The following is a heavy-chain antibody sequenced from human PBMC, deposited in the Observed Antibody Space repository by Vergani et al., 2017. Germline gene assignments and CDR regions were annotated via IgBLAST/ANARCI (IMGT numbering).Heavy chain of an antibody. D-gene: IGHD6-19*01. V-gene: IGHV4-34*01. CDR3: ASMKGYSSGWYPTYFDY. CDR2: INHSGST. CDR1: GGSFSGYY. Sequence: QVQLQQWGAGLLKPSETLSLTCAVYGGSFSGYYLSWIRQPPGKGLEWIGEINHSGSTNYNPSLKSRVTISVDTSKNQFSLKLSSVTAADTAVYYCASMKGYSSGWYPTYFDYWGQGTLVTVSS. J-gene: IGHJ4*02.